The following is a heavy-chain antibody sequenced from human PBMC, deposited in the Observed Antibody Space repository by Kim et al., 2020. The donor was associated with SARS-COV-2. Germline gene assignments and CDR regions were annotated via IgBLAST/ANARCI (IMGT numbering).Heavy chain of an antibody. CDR2: ISSSSSYI. CDR3: ARGVVVPAATPGWFDP. CDR1: GFTFSTYS. D-gene: IGHD2-2*02. V-gene: IGHV3-21*01. J-gene: IGHJ5*02. Sequence: GGSLRLSCTASGFTFSTYSMNWVRQAPGKGLEWVSSISSSSSYIYYADSVKGRFTISSDNAKNSLYLQMNSLRAEDTAVYYCARGVVVPAATPGWFDPWGQGTLVTVSS.